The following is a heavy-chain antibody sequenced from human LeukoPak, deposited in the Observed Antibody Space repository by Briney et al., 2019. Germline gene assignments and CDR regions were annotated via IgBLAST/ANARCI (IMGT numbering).Heavy chain of an antibody. J-gene: IGHJ4*02. V-gene: IGHV3-7*05. CDR3: AGINTAIFSSSDY. CDR2: IREDGGEK. CDR1: GFTFSNSW. D-gene: IGHD2-21*02. Sequence: PGGSLRLSCAASGFTFSNSWMTWVRQAPGKGLEWVANIREDGGEKYYVDSVKGRFTISRDNAKNSLYLQMNSLRAEDTAVYYCAGINTAIFSSSDYWGQGTLVTVSS.